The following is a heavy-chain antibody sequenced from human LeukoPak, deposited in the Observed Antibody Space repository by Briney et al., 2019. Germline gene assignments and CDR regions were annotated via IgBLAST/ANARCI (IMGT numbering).Heavy chain of an antibody. Sequence: GSLRLSCAASGFTFDDYGMSWIRQPPGKGLEWIGYIYYSGSTNYNPSLKSRVTISVDTSKNQFSLKLSSVTAADTAVYYCARDGVATTYWYFDLWGRGTLVTVSS. CDR3: ARDGVATTYWYFDL. J-gene: IGHJ2*01. CDR2: IYYSGST. D-gene: IGHD5-12*01. CDR1: GFTFDDYG. V-gene: IGHV4-59*01.